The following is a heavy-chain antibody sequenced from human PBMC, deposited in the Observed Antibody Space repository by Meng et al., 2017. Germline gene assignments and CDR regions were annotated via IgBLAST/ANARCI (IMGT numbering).Heavy chain of an antibody. J-gene: IGHJ4*02. Sequence: GGFLRLSCAAPGFTFSDYYMSWIRQAPGKGLEWVSYISSSGSTIYYADSVKGRFTISRDNAKNSLYLQMNSLRAEDTAVYYCARESIAAAGTVDYWGQGTLVTVSS. CDR3: ARESIAAAGTVDY. V-gene: IGHV3-11*04. CDR2: ISSSGSTI. CDR1: GFTFSDYY. D-gene: IGHD6-13*01.